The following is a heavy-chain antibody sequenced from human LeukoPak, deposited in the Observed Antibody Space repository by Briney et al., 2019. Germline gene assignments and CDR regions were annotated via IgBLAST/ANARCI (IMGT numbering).Heavy chain of an antibody. CDR2: IDYDGRST. CDR3: ATIAAADKDY. J-gene: IGHJ4*02. CDR1: GFTFSSFW. V-gene: IGHV3-74*01. Sequence: GGSLRLSCVASGFTFSSFWMHWVRQAPGKGLVWVSRIDYDGRSTIYADSVKGRFNISRDNAKNTLYLQMNSLRAEDTAMYYCATIAAADKDYWGQGTLVTVSS. D-gene: IGHD6-13*01.